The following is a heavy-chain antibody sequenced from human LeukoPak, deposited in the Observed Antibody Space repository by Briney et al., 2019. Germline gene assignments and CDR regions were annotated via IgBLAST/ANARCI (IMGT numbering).Heavy chain of an antibody. CDR3: AINGGGDSGYGNFDY. J-gene: IGHJ4*02. V-gene: IGHV3-48*03. CDR1: GFTFSSYE. CDR2: ISSSGSTI. D-gene: IGHD5-12*01. Sequence: GGSLRLSCAASGFTFSSYEMNWVRQAPGKWLEWVSYISSSGSTIYYADSVKGRFTISRDNAKNSLYLQMNSLRAEDTAFYYCAINGGGDSGYGNFDYWGQGTLVTVSS.